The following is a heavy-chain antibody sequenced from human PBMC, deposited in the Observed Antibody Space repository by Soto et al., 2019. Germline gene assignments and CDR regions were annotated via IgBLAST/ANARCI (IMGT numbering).Heavy chain of an antibody. J-gene: IGHJ5*02. D-gene: IGHD4-17*01. CDR2: ISGYNGNT. Sequence: ASVKVSCKASGYTFTSSGISWVRQAPGQGLEWMGWISGYNGNTNYAQKLQGRVSMTSDTSTSTAYMELRSLRSDDTAVYYCGRGDYKVGFDPWGQGTLVTVSS. CDR1: GYTFTSSG. V-gene: IGHV1-18*01. CDR3: GRGDYKVGFDP.